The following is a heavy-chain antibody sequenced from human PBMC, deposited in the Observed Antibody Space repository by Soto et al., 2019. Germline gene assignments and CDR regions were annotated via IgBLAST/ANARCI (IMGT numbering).Heavy chain of an antibody. J-gene: IGHJ6*03. V-gene: IGHV3-23*01. Sequence: PGGSLRLSCAASGFTFSSYSMSWVRQAPGKGLEWVSAISGSGGSTYYADSVKGRFTISRDNSKNTLYLQMNSLRAEDTAVYYCAKDLYDYDYYYYMDVWGKGTTVTVSS. CDR3: AKDLYDYDYYYYMDV. D-gene: IGHD3-16*01. CDR2: ISGSGGST. CDR1: GFTFSSYS.